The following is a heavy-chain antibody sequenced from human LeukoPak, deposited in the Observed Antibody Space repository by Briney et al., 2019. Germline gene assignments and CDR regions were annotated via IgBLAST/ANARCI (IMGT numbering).Heavy chain of an antibody. CDR1: GFTFSSYW. J-gene: IGHJ6*02. CDR2: INHNGNVN. D-gene: IGHD3-16*01. Sequence: GGSLRLSCAASGFTFSSYWMNWARQAPGKGLEWVASINHNGNVNYYVDSVKGRFTISRDNAKNSLYLQMSNLGAEDTAVYFCARGGGLDVWGQGATVTVSS. CDR3: ARGGGLDV. V-gene: IGHV3-7*03.